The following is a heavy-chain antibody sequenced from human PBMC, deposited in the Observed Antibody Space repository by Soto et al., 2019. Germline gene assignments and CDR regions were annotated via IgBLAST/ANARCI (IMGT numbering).Heavy chain of an antibody. D-gene: IGHD5-12*01. CDR1: GYTFTSYG. Sequence: GASVKVSCKASGYTFTSYGISWVRQAPGQGLEWMGWISAYNGNTNYAQKLQGRVTMTTDTSTSTAYMGLRSLRSDDTAVYYCARDGVVQWLRNWFDPWGQGTLVTVSS. J-gene: IGHJ5*02. CDR3: ARDGVVQWLRNWFDP. CDR2: ISAYNGNT. V-gene: IGHV1-18*01.